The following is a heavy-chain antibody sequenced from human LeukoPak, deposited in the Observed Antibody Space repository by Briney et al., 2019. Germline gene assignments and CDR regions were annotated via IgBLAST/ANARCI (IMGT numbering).Heavy chain of an antibody. CDR2: ISGSGGST. Sequence: GGSLRLSCAASGFTFSSYAMSWVRQAPGKGLEWVSAISGSGGSTYYADSVKGRFTISRDNSKNTLYLQMNSLRAEDTAVYYCAKDPLPYGSGSYVDYWGQGTLVTVSS. J-gene: IGHJ4*02. V-gene: IGHV3-23*01. CDR1: GFTFSSYA. D-gene: IGHD3-10*01. CDR3: AKDPLPYGSGSYVDY.